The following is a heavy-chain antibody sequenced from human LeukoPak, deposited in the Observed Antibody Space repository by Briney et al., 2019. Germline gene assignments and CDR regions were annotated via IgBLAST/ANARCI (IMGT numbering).Heavy chain of an antibody. D-gene: IGHD6-6*01. J-gene: IGHJ4*02. Sequence: GGSLRLSCAASGFTFSSYWMHWVRQAPGKGLVWVSRINSDGSSTSYADSVKGRFTISRDNAKNTLYLQMNSLRAEDTAVYYCARIPYSSSNLPQKSVGIDYWGQGTLVTVSS. CDR1: GFTFSSYW. CDR3: ARIPYSSSNLPQKSVGIDY. CDR2: INSDGSST. V-gene: IGHV3-74*01.